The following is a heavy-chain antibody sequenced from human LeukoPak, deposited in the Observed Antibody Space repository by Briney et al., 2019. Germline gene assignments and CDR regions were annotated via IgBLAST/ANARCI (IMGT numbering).Heavy chain of an antibody. V-gene: IGHV3-23*01. Sequence: GGFLRLSCAASGFTFSSYAMSWVRQAPGKGLEWVSAISGSGGSTYYADSVKGRFTISRDNAKNSLYLQMNSLRAEDTAVYYCARDVRDEFSSGWYPIGYWGQGTLVTVSS. J-gene: IGHJ4*02. CDR2: ISGSGGST. CDR1: GFTFSSYA. D-gene: IGHD6-19*01. CDR3: ARDVRDEFSSGWYPIGY.